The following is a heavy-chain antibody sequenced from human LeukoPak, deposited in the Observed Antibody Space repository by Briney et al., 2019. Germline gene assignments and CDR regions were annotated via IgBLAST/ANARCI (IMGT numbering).Heavy chain of an antibody. D-gene: IGHD2-2*01. V-gene: IGHV3-11*06. CDR3: ASGGRYCSSTSCFDY. CDR2: ISSSSSYT. CDR1: GFTFSDYY. J-gene: IGHJ4*02. Sequence: GGSLRLSCAAYGFTFSDYYMSWIRQAPGKGLEWVSYISSSSSYTNYADSVKGRFTISRDNAKNSLYLQMNSLRAEDTAVYYCASGGRYCSSTSCFDYWGQGTLVTVSS.